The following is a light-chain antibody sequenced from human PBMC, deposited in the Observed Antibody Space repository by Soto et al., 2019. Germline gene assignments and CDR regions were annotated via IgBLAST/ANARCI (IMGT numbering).Light chain of an antibody. Sequence: DIVMTQSPDSLAVSLGERATINCKTSQRVLYSSNNKNYLAWFQHTPGQPPKLLIYWASTRESGVPDRFSGSGSGTAFTLTISSLQAEDVAVYYCHQYRYPPQTFGQGTNVEL. J-gene: IGKJ1*01. CDR3: HQYRYPPQT. CDR2: WAS. V-gene: IGKV4-1*01. CDR1: QRVLYSSNNKNY.